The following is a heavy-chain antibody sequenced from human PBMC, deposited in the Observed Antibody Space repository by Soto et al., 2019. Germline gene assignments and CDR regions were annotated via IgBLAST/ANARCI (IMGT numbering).Heavy chain of an antibody. CDR1: GGSFASYA. CDR3: ARDPRPHFGNWDTDVRFDT. D-gene: IGHD1-1*01. CDR2: IIPIFGTP. Sequence: QVQLVQSGAEVKKPGSSLKVSCKASGGSFASYAFSWVRQAPRQGLEWVGGIIPIFGTPKYAQRVQGRVSTTADRSTTTAYLALTGLTSEDTAVYFCARDPRPHFGNWDTDVRFDTWGQGTVVIVSS. V-gene: IGHV1-69*06. J-gene: IGHJ5*02.